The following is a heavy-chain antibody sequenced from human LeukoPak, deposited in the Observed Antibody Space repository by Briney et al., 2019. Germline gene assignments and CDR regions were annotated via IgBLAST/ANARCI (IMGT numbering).Heavy chain of an antibody. V-gene: IGHV3-30*02. CDR1: GFTFSSYG. J-gene: IGHJ4*02. CDR2: IRYDGSNK. CDR3: AKDIVSAPYYYDSSGHRFDY. D-gene: IGHD3-22*01. Sequence: PGGSLRLSCAGSGFTFSSYGMHRVRQAPGKGLQWVAFIRYDGSNKYYADSVKGRFTISRDNSKNSLYLQMNSLRTEDTALYYCAKDIVSAPYYYDSSGHRFDYWGQGTLVTVSS.